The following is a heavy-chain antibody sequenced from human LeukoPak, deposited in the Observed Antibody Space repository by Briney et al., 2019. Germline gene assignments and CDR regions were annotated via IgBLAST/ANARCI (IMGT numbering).Heavy chain of an antibody. J-gene: IGHJ3*02. CDR3: ARDGYNWGAFDI. CDR1: GFTFSSYS. CDR2: ISSSSSYI. D-gene: IGHD5-24*01. Sequence: GGSLRLSCAASGFTFSSYSMNWVRQAPGKGLEWVSSISSSSSYIYYADSVKGRFTISRDNAKNSLYLQMNSLRAEDTAVYYCARDGYNWGAFDIWGPGTMVTVSS. V-gene: IGHV3-21*01.